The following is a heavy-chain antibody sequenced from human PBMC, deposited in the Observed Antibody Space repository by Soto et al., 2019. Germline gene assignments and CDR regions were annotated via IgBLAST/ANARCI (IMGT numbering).Heavy chain of an antibody. CDR2: INEDSTYI. D-gene: IGHD3-9*01. V-gene: IGHV3-21*02. J-gene: IGHJ6*03. CDR3: VRDFGRYFRTGYMDV. Sequence: EVRLVESGGGLVKPGGSLRLSCAASGFTFSAFSMNWVRQAPGKGLEWLSSINEDSTYIYYGDSLRCRSTISRDNAKDSFNLQIASLRADDTTVYYCVRDFGRYFRTGYMDVWGDGATVIVS. CDR1: GFTFSAFS.